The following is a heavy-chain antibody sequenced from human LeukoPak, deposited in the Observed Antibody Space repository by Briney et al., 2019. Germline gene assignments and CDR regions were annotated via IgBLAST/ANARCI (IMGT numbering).Heavy chain of an antibody. CDR1: GFTFKSYG. J-gene: IGHJ5*02. CDR3: ARGTSGGANTLDP. Sequence: GTSLRLSCVASGFTFKSYGMHWVRQAPGKGLEWVAMTWYDGSNKYYADSVKGRFTISRDNSKNTVSLQMNSLRVEDTAVYYCARGTSGGANTLDPCGQGTLATVSS. CDR2: TWYDGSNK. D-gene: IGHD1-1*01. V-gene: IGHV3-33*01.